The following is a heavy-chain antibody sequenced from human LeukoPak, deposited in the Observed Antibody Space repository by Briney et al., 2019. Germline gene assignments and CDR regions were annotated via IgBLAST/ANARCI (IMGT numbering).Heavy chain of an antibody. V-gene: IGHV4-30-4*08. D-gene: IGHD2-8*01. J-gene: IGHJ4*02. CDR3: ARRGEIGYCTNGVCSPSPVDY. CDR2: IYYSGSA. Sequence: SQTLSLTCTVSGGSIGSGDYYWSWIRQPPGKGLEWIGYIYYSGSAYYNPSLKSRVTISVDTSKNQFSLKLSSVTAADTAVYYCARRGEIGYCTNGVCSPSPVDYWGQGTLVTVSS. CDR1: GGSIGSGDYY.